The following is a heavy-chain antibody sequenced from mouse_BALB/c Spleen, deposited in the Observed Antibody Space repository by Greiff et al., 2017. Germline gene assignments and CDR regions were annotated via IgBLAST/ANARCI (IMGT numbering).Heavy chain of an antibody. CDR2: IWAGGST. Sequence: VKLQESGPGLVAPSQSLSITCTVSGFSLTSYGVHWVRQPPGKGLEWLGVIWAGGSTNYNSALMSRLSISKDNSKSQVFLKMNSLQTDDTAMYYCARGGSTYAMDYWGQGTSVTVSS. CDR1: GFSLTSYG. J-gene: IGHJ4*01. CDR3: ARGGSTYAMDY. V-gene: IGHV2-9*02. D-gene: IGHD1-1*01.